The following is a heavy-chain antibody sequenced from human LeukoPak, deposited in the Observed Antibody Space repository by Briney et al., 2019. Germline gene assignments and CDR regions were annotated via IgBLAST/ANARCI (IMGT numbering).Heavy chain of an antibody. Sequence: SETLSLTCTVSGGSISSYYWSWIRQPPGKGLEWIGYIYYSGSTYYNPSLKSRVTISVDTSKNQFSLKLSSVTAADTAVYYCARGFRYYYGSGSAYYFDYWGQGTLVTVSS. J-gene: IGHJ4*02. CDR2: IYYSGST. V-gene: IGHV4-59*08. CDR1: GGSISSYY. CDR3: ARGFRYYYGSGSAYYFDY. D-gene: IGHD3-10*01.